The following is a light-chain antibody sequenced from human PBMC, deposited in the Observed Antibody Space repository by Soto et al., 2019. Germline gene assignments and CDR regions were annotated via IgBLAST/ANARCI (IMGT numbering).Light chain of an antibody. CDR2: DVS. J-gene: IGLJ2*01. CDR3: GYYTSSSHVV. V-gene: IGLV2-14*01. CDR1: SSDVGGYNY. Sequence: QSALTQPASVSGSPGQSITISCTGTSSDVGGYNYVSWYQQHPGKAPKLMIYDVSNRPSGVSNRFSGSKSGNTASLTISGLQGEDEADYYCGYYTSSSHVVFGGGTKL.